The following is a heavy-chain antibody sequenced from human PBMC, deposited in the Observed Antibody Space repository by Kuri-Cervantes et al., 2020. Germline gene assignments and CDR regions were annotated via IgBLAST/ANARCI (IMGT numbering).Heavy chain of an antibody. D-gene: IGHD2-15*01. J-gene: IGHJ5*02. CDR3: ARVMVAATHWFDP. CDR1: GYTFTSYD. V-gene: IGHV1-8*01. Sequence: ASVKVSCKASGYTFTSYDINWVRQATGQGLEWMGWMNPNSGNTGYAQKFQGRVTMTRNTSISTAYMELSSLRSEDTAVYYCARVMVAATHWFDPWGQGTLVTVSS. CDR2: MNPNSGNT.